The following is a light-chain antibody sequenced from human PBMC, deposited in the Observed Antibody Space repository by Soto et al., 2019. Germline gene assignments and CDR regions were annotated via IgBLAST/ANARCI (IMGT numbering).Light chain of an antibody. Sequence: EIVLTQSPGTLSLSPGERATLSCRASQSVSNNYLDWYQQKPGQAPSLLIYGAFSRATGIPDRFSGGGSGTDFTRTISRLEPEDFAVSYCQQYGSSALTFGGGTKVEIK. J-gene: IGKJ4*01. CDR2: GAF. CDR3: QQYGSSALT. V-gene: IGKV3-20*01. CDR1: QSVSNNY.